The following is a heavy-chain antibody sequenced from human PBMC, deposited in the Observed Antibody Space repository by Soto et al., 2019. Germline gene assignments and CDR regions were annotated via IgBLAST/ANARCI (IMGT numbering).Heavy chain of an antibody. J-gene: IGHJ6*02. CDR3: GRDVGPIYHHYGPEV. Sequence: PSGTLALTCTVSGGSISSYYWSWIRQPPGKGLEWVGYIYYSGSTNYNPSLKSRVTISVDTSKNQFSLKRSSVTAADTPVHYCGRDVGPIYHHYGPEVRGQGTTVNVSS. V-gene: IGHV4-59*01. D-gene: IGHD1-26*01. CDR1: GGSISSYY. CDR2: IYYSGST.